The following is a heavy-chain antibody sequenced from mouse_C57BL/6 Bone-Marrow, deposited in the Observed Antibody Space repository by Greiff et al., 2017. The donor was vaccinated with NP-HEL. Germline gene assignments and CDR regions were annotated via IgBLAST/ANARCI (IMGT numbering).Heavy chain of an antibody. CDR2: ISSGGSYT. D-gene: IGHD2-4*01. V-gene: IGHV5-6*01. CDR3: ARHRKKIYYDCDGSWFAY. Sequence: EVKLVESGGDLVKPGGSLKLSCAASGFTFSSYGMSWVRQTPDKRLEWVATISSGGSYTYYPDSVKGRFTISRDNAKNTLYLQMSSLKSEDTAMYYCARHRKKIYYDCDGSWFAYWGQGALVPVSA. CDR1: GFTFSSYG. J-gene: IGHJ3*01.